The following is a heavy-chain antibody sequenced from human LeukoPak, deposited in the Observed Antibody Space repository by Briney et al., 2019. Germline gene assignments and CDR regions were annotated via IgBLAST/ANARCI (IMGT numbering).Heavy chain of an antibody. J-gene: IGHJ4*02. CDR2: ISSSSSYT. CDR1: GFTFSSYS. V-gene: IGHV3-21*01. CDR3: ARGVRYYDSSGYYDY. D-gene: IGHD3-22*01. Sequence: KPGRSLRLSCAASGFTFSSYSMNWVRQAAGKGLEWVSSISSSSSYTYYADSVKGRFTISRNNAKNSLYLQMNSLRAEDTAVYYCARGVRYYDSSGYYDYWGQGTLLTVSS.